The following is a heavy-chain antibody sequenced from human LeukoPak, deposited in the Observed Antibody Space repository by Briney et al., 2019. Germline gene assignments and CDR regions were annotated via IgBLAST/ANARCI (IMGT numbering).Heavy chain of an antibody. CDR1: GGTFSSYA. Sequence: ASVKVSCKGSGGTFSSYANSWGRQAPGQGLGWVGGILPIFGTANNAQKFQGRVTITADESTSTAYMELSSLRSEDTAAYYCASVLYYDVGSGYYTLDHWGQGTLVTVSS. V-gene: IGHV1-69*13. CDR2: ILPIFGTA. J-gene: IGHJ4*02. D-gene: IGHD3-3*01. CDR3: ASVLYYDVGSGYYTLDH.